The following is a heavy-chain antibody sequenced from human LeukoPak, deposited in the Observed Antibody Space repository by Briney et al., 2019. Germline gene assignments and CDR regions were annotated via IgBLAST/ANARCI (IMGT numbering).Heavy chain of an antibody. D-gene: IGHD2-2*02. CDR3: ARVLIVVVPAAIVPHGYMDV. J-gene: IGHJ6*03. CDR1: GFTFDDYG. V-gene: IGHV3-20*04. CDR2: INWNGGST. Sequence: GGSLRLSCAASGFTFDDYGMSWVRQAPGKGLEWVSGINWNGGSTGYADSVKGRFTISRDNAKNSLYLQMNSLRAEDTAVYYCARVLIVVVPAAIVPHGYMDVWGKGTTVTVSS.